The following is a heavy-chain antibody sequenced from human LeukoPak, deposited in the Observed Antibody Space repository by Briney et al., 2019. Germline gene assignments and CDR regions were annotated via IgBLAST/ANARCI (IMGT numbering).Heavy chain of an antibody. V-gene: IGHV4-59*08. CDR1: GGSISSYY. Sequence: SETLSLTCTVSGGSISSYYWSWIRQPPGKGLEWIGYIYYSGSTNYNPSLKSRVTISVDTSKNQFSLKLSSVTAADTAVYNCARAPGDIVVVPAALNWFDPWGQGTLVTVSS. CDR2: IYYSGST. D-gene: IGHD2-2*01. CDR3: ARAPGDIVVVPAALNWFDP. J-gene: IGHJ5*02.